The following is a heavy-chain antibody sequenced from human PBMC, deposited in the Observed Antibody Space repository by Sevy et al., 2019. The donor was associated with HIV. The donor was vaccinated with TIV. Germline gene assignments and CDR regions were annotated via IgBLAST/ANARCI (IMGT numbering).Heavy chain of an antibody. V-gene: IGHV3-30*18. CDR1: GFTFSSYG. J-gene: IGHJ4*02. CDR3: AEDGGYCSGGSCYYYLLDY. Sequence: GGSLRLSCAASGFTFSSYGMHWVRQAPGKGLEWVAVISYDGSNKYYADSVKGRFTISRDNSKNTLYLQMNSLRAEDTAVYYCAEDGGYCSGGSCYYYLLDYWGQGTLVTVSS. D-gene: IGHD2-15*01. CDR2: ISYDGSNK.